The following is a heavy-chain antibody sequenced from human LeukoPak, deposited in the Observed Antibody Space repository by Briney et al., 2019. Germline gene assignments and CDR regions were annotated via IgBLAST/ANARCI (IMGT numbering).Heavy chain of an antibody. CDR1: GGSFSGYY. Sequence: PSETLSLTCAVHGGSFSGYYWSWIRQPPGKGLEWIGEINHSGSTNYNPSLKSRVTISVDTSKNQFSLKLSSVTAADTAVYYCARRRVTYCSSTSCKPGYYYYYGMDVWGQGTTVTVSS. V-gene: IGHV4-34*01. J-gene: IGHJ6*02. CDR2: INHSGST. D-gene: IGHD2-2*01. CDR3: ARRRVTYCSSTSCKPGYYYYYGMDV.